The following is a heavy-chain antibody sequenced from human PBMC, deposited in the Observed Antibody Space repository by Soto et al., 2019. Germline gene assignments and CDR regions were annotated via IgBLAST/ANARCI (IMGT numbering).Heavy chain of an antibody. J-gene: IGHJ5*02. CDR1: GGTFSSYT. Sequence: ASVKVSCKASGGTFSSYTISWVRQAPGQGLEWMGIIIPIVGRASYAQKFQGRVTMTRDKSTSTVYMELSSLRSEDTAVYYCARSIFDPWGQGTLVTVSS. V-gene: IGHV1-69*02. CDR2: IIPIVGRA. CDR3: ARSIFDP.